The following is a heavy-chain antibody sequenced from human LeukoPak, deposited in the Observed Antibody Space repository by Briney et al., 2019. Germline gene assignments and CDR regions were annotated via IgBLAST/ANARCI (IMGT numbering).Heavy chain of an antibody. V-gene: IGHV4-61*02. Sequence: SQTLSLTCTVSGVSISSGTYYWTWIRQPAGKGLEWIGRIYTTGSTNYNPSLQSRVTMSTDTSKNQFSLKLSSVTAADTAVYYCARVATGGYYNCWGQGTMVTVSS. CDR2: IYTTGST. J-gene: IGHJ4*02. CDR1: GVSISSGTYY. CDR3: ARVATGGYYNC. D-gene: IGHD3-22*01.